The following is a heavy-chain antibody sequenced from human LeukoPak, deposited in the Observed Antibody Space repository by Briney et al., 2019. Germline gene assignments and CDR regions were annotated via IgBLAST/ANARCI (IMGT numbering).Heavy chain of an antibody. J-gene: IGHJ4*02. CDR2: ISSSSSYI. V-gene: IGHV3-21*01. D-gene: IGHD1-26*01. CDR1: GFTFSSYS. Sequence: PGGSLRLSCAASGFTFSSYSMNWVRQAPGKGLEWVSSISSSSSYIYYADSVKGRFTISRDNAKNSLYLQMNSLRAEDTAVYYCARDWVSGSQYRTFDYWGQGTLVTVSS. CDR3: ARDWVSGSQYRTFDY.